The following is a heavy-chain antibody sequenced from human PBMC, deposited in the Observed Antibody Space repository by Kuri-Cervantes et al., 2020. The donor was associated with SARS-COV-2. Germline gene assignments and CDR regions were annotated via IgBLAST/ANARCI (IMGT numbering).Heavy chain of an antibody. Sequence: ESLKISCAASGFTFSDYYMSWIRQAPGKGLEWIGYIYYSGSTNYNPSLKSRVTISVDTSKNQFSLKLSSVTAADTAVYYCARYSGYVDIWGQGTMVTVSS. CDR3: ARYSGYVDI. CDR1: GFTFSDYY. V-gene: IGHV4-59*01. D-gene: IGHD5-12*01. CDR2: IYYSGST. J-gene: IGHJ3*02.